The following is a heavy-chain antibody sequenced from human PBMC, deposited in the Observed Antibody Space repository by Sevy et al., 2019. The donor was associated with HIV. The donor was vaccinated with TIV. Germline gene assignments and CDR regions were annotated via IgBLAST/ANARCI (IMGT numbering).Heavy chain of an antibody. J-gene: IGHJ4*02. V-gene: IGHV3-23*01. Sequence: GGSLRLSCAASGFTFSSYAMSWVRQAPGKGLEWVSAISGSGGSTYYADSVKGRFTISRDNSKKTLYLQMNSLRAEDTAVYYCAKSRYQLHSRFDYWGQGTLVTVSS. D-gene: IGHD2-2*01. CDR3: AKSRYQLHSRFDY. CDR1: GFTFSSYA. CDR2: ISGSGGST.